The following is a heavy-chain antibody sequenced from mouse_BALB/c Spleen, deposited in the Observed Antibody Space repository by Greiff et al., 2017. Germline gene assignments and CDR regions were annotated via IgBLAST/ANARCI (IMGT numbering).Heavy chain of an antibody. CDR1: GYAFTNYL. CDR3: ARGDGNYVNAMDY. Sequence: VQLQQSGAELVRPGTSVKVSCKASGYAFTNYLIEWVKQRPGQGLEWIGVINPGSGGTNYNEKFKGKATLTADKSSSTAYMQLSSLTSDDSAVYFCARGDGNYVNAMDYWGQGTSVTVSS. D-gene: IGHD2-1*01. J-gene: IGHJ4*01. CDR2: INPGSGGT. V-gene: IGHV1-54*03.